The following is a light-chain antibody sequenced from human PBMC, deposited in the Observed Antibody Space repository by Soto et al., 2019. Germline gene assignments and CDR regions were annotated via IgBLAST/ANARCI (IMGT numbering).Light chain of an antibody. CDR1: QGISSY. J-gene: IGKJ1*01. CDR3: QQYGSSPRT. V-gene: IGKV1-8*01. Sequence: AIRMTQSPSSLSASAGDRVTITCRASQGISSYLAWYQQKPGKAPKLLIYAASTLQSGVPSRFSGSGSGTDFTLTISSLEPEDSAVYYCQQYGSSPRTFGQGTKVDIK. CDR2: AAS.